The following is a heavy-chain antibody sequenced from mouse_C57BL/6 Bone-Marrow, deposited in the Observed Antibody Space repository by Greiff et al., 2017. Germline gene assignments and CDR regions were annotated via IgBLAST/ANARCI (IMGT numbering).Heavy chain of an antibody. Sequence: QVQLQQSGAELAKPGASVKLSCKASGYTFTSYWMHWVKQRPGQGLEWIGYINPSSGYTKYNQKFKDKATLPADKSSSTAYMQLSSLTYEDSAFYYCAREGYDGYYPYWGQGTTLTVSS. CDR2: INPSSGYT. J-gene: IGHJ2*01. V-gene: IGHV1-7*01. CDR3: AREGYDGYYPY. CDR1: GYTFTSYW. D-gene: IGHD2-3*01.